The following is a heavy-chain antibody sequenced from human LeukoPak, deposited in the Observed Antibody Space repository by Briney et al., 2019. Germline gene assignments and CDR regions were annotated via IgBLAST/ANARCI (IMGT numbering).Heavy chain of an antibody. J-gene: IGHJ4*02. CDR3: AREADDSSGYQYYFDY. D-gene: IGHD3-22*01. Sequence: PSETLSLTCAVYGGSFSGYYWSWIRQPPGKGLEWIGEIYHSGSTNYNPSLKSRVTISVDKSKNQFSLKLSSVTAADTAVYYCAREADDSSGYQYYFDYWGQGTLVTVSS. V-gene: IGHV4-34*01. CDR2: IYHSGST. CDR1: GGSFSGYY.